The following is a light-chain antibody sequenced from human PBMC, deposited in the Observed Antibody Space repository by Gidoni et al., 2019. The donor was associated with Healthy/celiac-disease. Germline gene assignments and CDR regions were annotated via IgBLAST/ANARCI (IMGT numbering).Light chain of an antibody. Sequence: DIQMTQSPSSLSASVGDRVTITCRASQRISSYLNWYQQKPGKAPKLLIYAASSLQSGVPSRFSGSGSGTDFTLTISSLQPEAFATYYCQQSYSTPITFGQGTRLEIK. V-gene: IGKV1-39*01. CDR1: QRISSY. CDR2: AAS. CDR3: QQSYSTPIT. J-gene: IGKJ5*01.